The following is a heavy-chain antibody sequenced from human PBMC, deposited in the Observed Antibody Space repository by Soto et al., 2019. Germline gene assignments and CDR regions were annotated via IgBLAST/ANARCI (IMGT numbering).Heavy chain of an antibody. J-gene: IGHJ6*02. CDR1: GFRFTNYG. D-gene: IGHD2-8*02. CDR3: ARERGTYINYCWGRGG. Sequence: QDQLVQSGAPVKKPGASLKVSCKASGFRFTNYGISWVRQAPGQGPEWLGWISGDNADTKYAQNLEGRVIMTADTSTRTACMELRSRTCGGTAVYDCARERGTYINYCWGRGGGGQGTTVTVSS. CDR2: ISGDNADT. V-gene: IGHV1-18*01.